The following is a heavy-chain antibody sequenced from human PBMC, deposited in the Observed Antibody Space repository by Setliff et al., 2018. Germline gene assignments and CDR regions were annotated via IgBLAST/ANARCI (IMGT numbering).Heavy chain of an antibody. J-gene: IGHJ3*02. Sequence: ASVKVSCKASGYTFISYGISWVRQAPGQGLEWMGWISAYNGNTNYAQKLQGRVTMTTDTSTSTAYMELRSLRSDDTAVYYCARVLFHCSSTSCCLDAFDIWGQGTMVTVSS. D-gene: IGHD2-2*01. CDR2: ISAYNGNT. CDR3: ARVLFHCSSTSCCLDAFDI. V-gene: IGHV1-18*01. CDR1: GYTFISYG.